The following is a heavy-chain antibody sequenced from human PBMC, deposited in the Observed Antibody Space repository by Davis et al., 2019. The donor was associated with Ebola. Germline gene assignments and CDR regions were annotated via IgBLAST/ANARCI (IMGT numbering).Heavy chain of an antibody. CDR3: ARDMTTVNAMDV. J-gene: IGHJ6*02. D-gene: IGHD4-11*01. CDR1: GYTFTGYY. CDR2: IIPIFGTA. Sequence: SVKVSCKASGYTFTGYYMHWVRQAPGQGLEWMGGIIPIFGTANYAQKFQGRVTITADESTSTAYMELSSLRSEDTAVYYCARDMTTVNAMDVWGQGTTVTVSS. V-gene: IGHV1-69*13.